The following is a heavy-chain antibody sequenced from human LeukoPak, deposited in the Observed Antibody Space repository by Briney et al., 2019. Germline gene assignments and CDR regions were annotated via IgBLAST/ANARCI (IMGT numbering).Heavy chain of an antibody. CDR1: GFIVSSNY. CDR2: IYSGGST. CDR3: ARGGAMIRGVFDY. Sequence: GRSLRLSCIASGFIVSSNYMTWVRQAPGKGLEWVSIIYSGGSTYYADSVKVRFTISRDNSKNTLYLQMNSLRAEDTAVYYCARGGAMIRGVFDYWGQGTLVTVSS. D-gene: IGHD3-10*01. J-gene: IGHJ4*02. V-gene: IGHV3-66*01.